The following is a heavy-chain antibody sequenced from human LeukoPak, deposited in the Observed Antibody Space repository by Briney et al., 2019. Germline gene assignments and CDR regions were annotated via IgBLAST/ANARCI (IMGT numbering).Heavy chain of an antibody. J-gene: IGHJ5*02. CDR2: MNPKSGNT. CDR3: AKIGAAARRTPNPRWFDP. Sequence: ASVKVSCKASGYTFTSYDINWVRRATGQGLEWMGWMNPKSGNTGYAQKFQGRVSMTWNTSISTAYMELSSLKSEDTAVYYCAKIGAAARRTPNPRWFDPWGQGTLVTVSS. CDR1: GYTFTSYD. V-gene: IGHV1-8*01. D-gene: IGHD6-6*01.